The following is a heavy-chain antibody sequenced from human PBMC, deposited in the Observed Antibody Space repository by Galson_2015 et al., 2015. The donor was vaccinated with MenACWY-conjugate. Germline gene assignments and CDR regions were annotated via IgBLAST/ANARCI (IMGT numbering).Heavy chain of an antibody. D-gene: IGHD3-10*01. J-gene: IGHJ4*02. V-gene: IGHV2-26*01. Sequence: PALVKPTQTLTLTCTVSGFSLSNARVGVSWIRQPPGKALEWLAHIFSNDEKSYNTSLKSRLTISKDTSKSQGVLTMTNLDPVDTATYYCARIPGIYGSGSHTVDYWGQGTLVTVSS. CDR3: ARIPGIYGSGSHTVDY. CDR1: GFSLSNARVG. CDR2: IFSNDEK.